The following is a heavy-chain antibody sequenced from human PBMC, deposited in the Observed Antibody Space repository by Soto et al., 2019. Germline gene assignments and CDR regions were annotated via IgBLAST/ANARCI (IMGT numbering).Heavy chain of an antibody. J-gene: IGHJ6*02. CDR1: GGSISSYY. CDR2: IYYSGST. V-gene: IGHV4-59*01. Sequence: EPLSLTCTVSGGSISSYYWNLIRQPPGKGLEWIGYIYYSGSTNYNPSLKSRVTISVDTSKNQFSLKLSSVTAADTAVYYCARVLRYFDWSPGMDVWGQGTTVTVSS. CDR3: ARVLRYFDWSPGMDV. D-gene: IGHD3-9*01.